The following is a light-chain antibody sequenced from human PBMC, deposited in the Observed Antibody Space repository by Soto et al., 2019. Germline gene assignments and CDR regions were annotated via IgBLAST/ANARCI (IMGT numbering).Light chain of an antibody. CDR1: SSNIGSNI. V-gene: IGLV1-44*01. CDR3: AAWDDSLNGFV. Sequence: QSVLTQPPSASGTPGQRVTISCSGTSSNIGSNIVTWYQQLPGTAPKLLIYSDTQRPSGVPDRFSGSKSGTSASLAISGLQSAGEADYYCAAWDDSLNGFVFGSGTKLTVL. CDR2: SDT. J-gene: IGLJ1*01.